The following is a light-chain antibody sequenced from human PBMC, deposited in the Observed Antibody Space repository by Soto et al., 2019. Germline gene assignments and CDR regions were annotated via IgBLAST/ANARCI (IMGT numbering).Light chain of an antibody. J-gene: IGKJ2*01. CDR3: QQYESTPPT. V-gene: IGKV4-1*01. Sequence: DIVMTQSPDSLAVSLGERATINCKSSQSVLYSSNNKNYLAWYQQRPGQPPKLLIYWAYTRESGVPDRFSGSGSVTDFTLTITSLQAEDVAVYYCQQYESTPPTFGQGTKLEIK. CDR2: WAY. CDR1: QSVLYSSNNKNY.